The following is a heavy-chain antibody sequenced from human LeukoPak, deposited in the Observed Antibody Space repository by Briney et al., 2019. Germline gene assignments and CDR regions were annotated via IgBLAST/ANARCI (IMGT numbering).Heavy chain of an antibody. V-gene: IGHV1-2*02. CDR2: INPNSGGT. Sequence: ASVKLSCKASGYTFTGYYMHWVRQPHGQGLEWMGWINPNSGGTNYAQKFQGRVTMTRDTSISTAYMELSRLRSDDTAVYYCARVWFGDLISFPYGMDVWGQGTTVTVSS. CDR3: ARVWFGDLISFPYGMDV. D-gene: IGHD3-10*01. CDR1: GYTFTGYY. J-gene: IGHJ6*02.